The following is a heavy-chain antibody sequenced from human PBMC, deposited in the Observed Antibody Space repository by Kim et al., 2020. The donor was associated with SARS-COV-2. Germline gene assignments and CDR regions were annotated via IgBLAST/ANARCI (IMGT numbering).Heavy chain of an antibody. CDR1: GFTFSSYT. CDR3: ARGGSSSSFGAFDI. D-gene: IGHD6-6*01. Sequence: GGSLRLSCAASGFTFSSYTMHWVRQAPGKGLEWVAVISYDGSNKYYADSVKGRFTISRDNSKNTLYLQMNSLRAEDTAVYYCARGGSSSSFGAFDIWGQGTMVTVSS. CDR2: ISYDGSNK. J-gene: IGHJ3*02. V-gene: IGHV3-30-3*01.